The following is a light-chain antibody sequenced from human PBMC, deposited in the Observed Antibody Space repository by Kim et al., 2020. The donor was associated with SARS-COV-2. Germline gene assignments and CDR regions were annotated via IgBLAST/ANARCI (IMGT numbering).Light chain of an antibody. CDR2: VNRDGSH. Sequence: QPVLTQSPSASASLGAPVKLTCTLSSGHSSNAIAWHQQQPEKGPRYLMQVNRDGSHSKGDGIPDRFSGSSSGAERYLTISSLQSDDEADYYCQTWGTGIWVFGGGTQLTVL. CDR3: QTWGTGIWV. J-gene: IGLJ3*02. CDR1: SGHSSNA. V-gene: IGLV4-69*01.